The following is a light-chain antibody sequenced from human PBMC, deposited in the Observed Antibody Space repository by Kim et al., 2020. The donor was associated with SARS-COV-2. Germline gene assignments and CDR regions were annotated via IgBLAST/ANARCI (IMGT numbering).Light chain of an antibody. J-gene: IGLJ2*01. CDR3: QAWDSSTVV. CDR2: QDS. V-gene: IGLV3-1*01. Sequence: VSPGQTASITCSGDKLGDKYACWYQQKTGQSPVWVIYQDSKRPSGIPERFSGSNSGNTATLTISGTQAMDEADYYCQAWDSSTVVFGGGTQLTVL. CDR1: KLGDKY.